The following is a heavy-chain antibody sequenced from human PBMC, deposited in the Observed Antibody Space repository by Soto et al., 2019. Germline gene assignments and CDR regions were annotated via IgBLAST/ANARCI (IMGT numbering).Heavy chain of an antibody. CDR1: GFTFGSYA. D-gene: IGHD3-22*01. J-gene: IGHJ5*02. CDR3: MKDHWGHGYSMASA. Sequence: QLVESGGGVVQPGTSLRLSCVTSGFTFGSYAMHWVRQAPGKGLEWVALIWCDGSNTDYIDSVKGRFTISRDKSKNTVYLQMNSLRIEDTAMYYCMKDHWGHGYSMASAWGQGTRVTVSS. V-gene: IGHV3-33*03. CDR2: IWCDGSNT.